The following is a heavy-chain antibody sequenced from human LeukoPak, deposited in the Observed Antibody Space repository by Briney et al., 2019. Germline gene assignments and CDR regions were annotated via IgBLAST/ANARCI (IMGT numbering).Heavy chain of an antibody. V-gene: IGHV3-23*01. J-gene: IGHJ3*02. CDR1: GFTFSSYA. CDR2: ISGSGGST. Sequence: PGGSLRLSCAASGFTFSSYAMSWVRQAPGKGLEWVSAISGSGGSTYYADSAKGRFTISRDNSKNTLYLQMNSLRAEDTAVYYCAKEQRAAYYDSSGYYGLDAFDIWGQGTMVTVSS. CDR3: AKEQRAAYYDSSGYYGLDAFDI. D-gene: IGHD3-22*01.